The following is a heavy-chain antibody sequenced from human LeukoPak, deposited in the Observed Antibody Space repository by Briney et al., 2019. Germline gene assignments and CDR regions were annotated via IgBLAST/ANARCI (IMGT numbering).Heavy chain of an antibody. CDR1: GFTFSSYA. CDR3: AKNQVGAPFVTSD. J-gene: IGHJ4*02. Sequence: GGSLRLSCAASGFTFSSYAMSWVRQAPGKGLEWVSGISGSGGSTYYADSVKGRFTISRDNSKNTLYLEMNSLRAEDTAVYYCAKNQVGAPFVTSDWGQGTLVTVSS. V-gene: IGHV3-23*01. CDR2: ISGSGGST. D-gene: IGHD1-26*01.